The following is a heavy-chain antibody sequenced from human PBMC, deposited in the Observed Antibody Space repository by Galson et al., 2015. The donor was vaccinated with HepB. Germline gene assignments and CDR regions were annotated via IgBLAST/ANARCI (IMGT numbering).Heavy chain of an antibody. CDR3: ARVPNRYCSGGSCSPYYFDY. CDR2: ISAYNGNT. Sequence: SVKVSCKASGYTFTSYGISWVRQAPGQGLEWMGWISAYNGNTNSAQKLQGRVTMTTDTSTSTAYMELRSLRSDDTAVYYCARVPNRYCSGGSCSPYYFDYWGQGTLVTVSS. J-gene: IGHJ4*02. D-gene: IGHD2-15*01. V-gene: IGHV1-18*01. CDR1: GYTFTSYG.